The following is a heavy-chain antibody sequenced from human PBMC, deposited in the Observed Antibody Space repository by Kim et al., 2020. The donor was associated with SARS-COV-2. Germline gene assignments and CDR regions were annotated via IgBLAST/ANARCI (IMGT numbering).Heavy chain of an antibody. D-gene: IGHD3-10*01. J-gene: IGHJ4*02. CDR1: GFTFSSYA. Sequence: GGSLRLSCAASGFTFSSYAMHWVRQAPGKGLEWVAVISYDGSNKYYADSVKGRFTISRDNSKNTLYLQMNSLRAEDTAVYYCARDSYGSGSYFGYWGQGTLVTVSS. CDR2: ISYDGSNK. CDR3: ARDSYGSGSYFGY. V-gene: IGHV3-30*04.